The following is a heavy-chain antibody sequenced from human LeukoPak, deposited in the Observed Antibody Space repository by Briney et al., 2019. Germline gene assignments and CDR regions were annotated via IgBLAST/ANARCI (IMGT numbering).Heavy chain of an antibody. CDR1: GGSISSGSYY. D-gene: IGHD3-10*01. Sequence: SETLSLTCTVSGGSISSGSYYWSWIRQPAGKGLEWIGRIYTSGSTNYNPSLKSRVTISVDTSKNQFSLKLSSVTAADTAVYYCARQLLWFGESDYWGQGTLVTVSS. CDR3: ARQLLWFGESDY. CDR2: IYTSGST. J-gene: IGHJ4*02. V-gene: IGHV4-61*02.